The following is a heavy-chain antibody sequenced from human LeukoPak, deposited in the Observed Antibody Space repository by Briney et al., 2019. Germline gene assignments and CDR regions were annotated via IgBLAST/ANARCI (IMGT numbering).Heavy chain of an antibody. V-gene: IGHV4-30-4*08. CDR3: ARGGGGYTLYSFDY. CDR1: GASIRSGDHH. Sequence: SQTLSLTCSVSGASIRSGDHHWSWLRQSPGKGLEWIGYIYFSGSRSSNPSLRSRLTISVDTSKNQFSLKLNSVTAADTALYYCARGGGGYTLYSFDYWGQGALVTVSS. J-gene: IGHJ4*02. D-gene: IGHD3-22*01. CDR2: IYFSGSR.